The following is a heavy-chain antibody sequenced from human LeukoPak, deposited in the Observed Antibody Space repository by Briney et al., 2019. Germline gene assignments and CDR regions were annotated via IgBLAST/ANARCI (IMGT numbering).Heavy chain of an antibody. D-gene: IGHD5-12*01. Sequence: GGSLRLSCSASEFTFSSYGMHWVRQAPGKGLEWVAFIRYDGSNKYYADSVKGRFTISRDNSKNTLYLQMNSLRAEDTAVYYCASGGLLAFDPWGQGTLVTVSS. CDR3: ASGGLLAFDP. CDR1: EFTFSSYG. CDR2: IRYDGSNK. V-gene: IGHV3-30*02. J-gene: IGHJ5*02.